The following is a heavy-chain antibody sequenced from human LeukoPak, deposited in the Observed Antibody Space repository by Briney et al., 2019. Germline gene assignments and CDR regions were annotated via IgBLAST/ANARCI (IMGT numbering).Heavy chain of an antibody. V-gene: IGHV4-59*08. D-gene: IGHD1-26*01. CDR2: IYYSGST. J-gene: IGHJ4*02. CDR3: ARHLGGATTQ. Sequence: SETLSLTCTVSGGSISSYYWSWIRQPPGKGLEWIGYIYYSGSTNYNPSLKSRATISVDTSKNQFSLKLSSVTAADTAVYYCARHLGGATTQWGQGTLVTVSS. CDR1: GGSISSYY.